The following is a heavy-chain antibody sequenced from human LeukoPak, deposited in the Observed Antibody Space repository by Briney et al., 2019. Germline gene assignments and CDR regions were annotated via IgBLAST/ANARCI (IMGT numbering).Heavy chain of an antibody. V-gene: IGHV4-31*03. CDR3: ARDRGYYGSGSLDAFDI. CDR2: IYYSGST. J-gene: IGHJ3*02. Sequence: SETLSLTCTVSGGSISSGGYYWSWIRQHPGKGLEWIGYIYYSGSTYYNPSLKSRVTISVDTSKNQFSLKLSSVTAADTAVYYCARDRGYYGSGSLDAFDIWGQGTMVTVSS. D-gene: IGHD3-10*01. CDR1: GGSISSGGYY.